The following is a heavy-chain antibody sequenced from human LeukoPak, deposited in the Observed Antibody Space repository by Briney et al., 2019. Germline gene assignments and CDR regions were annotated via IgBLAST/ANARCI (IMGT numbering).Heavy chain of an antibody. D-gene: IGHD3-10*01. CDR2: ISGSGGST. Sequence: PGGSLRLSCTVSGFTVSINSMSWVRQAPGKGLEWVSAISGSGGSTNYVDSVKGRFTISRDNSKNTLYLQMNSLRAEDTAVYYCTGNYYGSGSYADFDYWGQGTLVTVSS. CDR1: GFTVSINS. V-gene: IGHV3-23*01. CDR3: TGNYYGSGSYADFDY. J-gene: IGHJ4*02.